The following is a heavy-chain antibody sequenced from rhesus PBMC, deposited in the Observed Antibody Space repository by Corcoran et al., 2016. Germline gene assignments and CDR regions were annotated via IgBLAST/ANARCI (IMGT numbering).Heavy chain of an antibody. J-gene: IGHJ4*01. CDR2: IYGSGSRT. CDR1: GGSISSSY. Sequence: QLQLQESGPGLVKPSETLSVTCAVSGGSISSSYWSWIRQAPGKGLEWIGYIYGSGSRTNYNPSLKRRVTRSVDTSKNQLSLKLSSVTAADTAVYYCASGSHCSGGVCYRYWGQGVLVNVSS. V-gene: IGHV4-169*02. CDR3: ASGSHCSGGVCYRY. D-gene: IGHD2-39*02.